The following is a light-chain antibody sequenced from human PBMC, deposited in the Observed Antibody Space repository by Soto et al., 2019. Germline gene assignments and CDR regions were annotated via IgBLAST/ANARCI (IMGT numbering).Light chain of an antibody. Sequence: EIVMTQSPATLSVSPGERATLSCRASQSISTELAWYQQKPGQPPRLLIYSASTRATGVPARFTGSGSASAFTLTISGLQSDDFAVYYCQQGHNWPLTFGQGTRLEI. CDR2: SAS. J-gene: IGKJ2*01. CDR3: QQGHNWPLT. V-gene: IGKV3-15*01. CDR1: QSISTE.